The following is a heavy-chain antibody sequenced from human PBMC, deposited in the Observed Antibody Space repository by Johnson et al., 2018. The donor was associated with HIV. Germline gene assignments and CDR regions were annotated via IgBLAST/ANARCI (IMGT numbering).Heavy chain of an antibody. Sequence: VQLVESGGGLVQPGGSLRLSCAASGITVGTNYMSWVRQAPGKGLEWVSVIFSVGDVYYADSVKGRFTISRDNAKNMVYLQMNSLRPGDTAVYYCARDGRDVVTRGSLDVWGQGTVVTVSS. CDR2: IFSVGDV. CDR1: GITVGTNY. V-gene: IGHV3-66*02. J-gene: IGHJ3*01. CDR3: ARDGRDVVTRGSLDV. D-gene: IGHD3-22*01.